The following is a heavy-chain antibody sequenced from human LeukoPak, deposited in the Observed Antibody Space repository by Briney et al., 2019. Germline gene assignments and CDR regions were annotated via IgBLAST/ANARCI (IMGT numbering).Heavy chain of an antibody. CDR1: GGTFSSYA. Sequence: ASVKVSCKASGGTFSSYAISWVRQAPGQGLEWMGRIIPILGIANYAQKFQGRVTITADKSTSTAYMGLSSLRSEDTAVYYCARDLGYCSSTSCYFDIWGQGTMVTVSS. J-gene: IGHJ3*02. D-gene: IGHD2-2*01. CDR3: ARDLGYCSSTSCYFDI. CDR2: IIPILGIA. V-gene: IGHV1-69*04.